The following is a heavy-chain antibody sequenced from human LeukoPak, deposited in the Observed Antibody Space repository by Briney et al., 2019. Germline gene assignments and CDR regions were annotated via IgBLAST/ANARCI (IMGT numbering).Heavy chain of an antibody. D-gene: IGHD2-15*01. CDR3: AKGYCSGSCYNGLDY. CDR2: IRFDGTNK. V-gene: IGHV3-30*02. CDR1: GFTFSGYS. Sequence: PGGSLRLSCAASGFTFSGYSMNWVRQAPGKGLEWVAFIRFDGTNKYYADSVKGRFAISRDSSKNALYLQMNSLRAEDTAVYYCAKGYCSGSCYNGLDYWGQGTLVAVSS. J-gene: IGHJ4*02.